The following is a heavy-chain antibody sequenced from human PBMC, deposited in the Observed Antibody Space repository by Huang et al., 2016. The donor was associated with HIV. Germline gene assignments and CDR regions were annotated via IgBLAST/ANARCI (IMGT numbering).Heavy chain of an antibody. D-gene: IGHD6-13*01. CDR2: VYQGGST. CDR3: ASQHIGAAATWF. Sequence: QLQLQESGPGQVKPSETLSLTCTVSGDFISSTNYYWGWIRQSPGKGLEWVGSVYQGGSTNYNPSLKRRVTLSVDTSRNQFSLRLNAVTAADTAVYYCASQHIGAAATWFWGRGTQVAVSS. J-gene: IGHJ4*02. CDR1: GDFISSTNYY. V-gene: IGHV4-39*01.